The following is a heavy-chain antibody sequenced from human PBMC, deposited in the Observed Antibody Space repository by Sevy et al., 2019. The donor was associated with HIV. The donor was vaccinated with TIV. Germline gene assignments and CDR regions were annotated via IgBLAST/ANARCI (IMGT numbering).Heavy chain of an antibody. Sequence: GPSVKVSCKASGYSFTNYGIGWVRQAPGQGLEWMGWISGYNGYTNYAQNLQGRVTMTTDTSTSTAYMGLRSLRSDDTAIYCCAKEGKNIRSWFDPWGQGTLVTVSS. J-gene: IGHJ5*02. CDR1: GYSFTNYG. CDR2: ISGYNGYT. CDR3: AKEGKNIRSWFDP. V-gene: IGHV1-18*01. D-gene: IGHD3-3*02.